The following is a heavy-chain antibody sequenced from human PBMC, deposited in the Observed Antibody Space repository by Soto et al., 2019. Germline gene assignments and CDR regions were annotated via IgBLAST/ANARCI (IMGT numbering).Heavy chain of an antibody. D-gene: IGHD6-13*01. CDR3: ARGGIADPYYYYGMDV. CDR2: ISAYNGNT. V-gene: IGHV1-18*01. Sequence: QVQLVQSGAEVKKPGASVKVSCKASGYTFTSYGISWVREAPGQGLEWMGWISAYNGNTNYAQKLQGRVTMTTDTSTSTADMELRSLRSDDTAVYYCARGGIADPYYYYGMDVWGQGTTVTVSS. J-gene: IGHJ6*02. CDR1: GYTFTSYG.